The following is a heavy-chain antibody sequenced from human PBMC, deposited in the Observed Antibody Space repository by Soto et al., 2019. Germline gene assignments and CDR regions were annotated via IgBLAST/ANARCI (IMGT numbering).Heavy chain of an antibody. D-gene: IGHD3-22*01. CDR3: AHSLFPDYDTSGYLPYAMDV. V-gene: IGHV2-5*01. J-gene: IGHJ6*02. CDR2: LYWNDDK. Sequence: SGPTLVNPTQTLTLTCTFSGFSLSTSGVGVGWIRQPPGKALEWLALLYWNDDKRYSPSLKSRLTITKDTSKNQVILIMTNMDPVDTATYYCAHSLFPDYDTSGYLPYAMDVWAKGPRSPSP. CDR1: GFSLSTSGVG.